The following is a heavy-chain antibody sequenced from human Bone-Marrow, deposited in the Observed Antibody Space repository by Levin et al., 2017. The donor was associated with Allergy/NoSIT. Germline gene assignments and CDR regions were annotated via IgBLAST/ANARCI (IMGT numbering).Heavy chain of an antibody. CDR1: GFTFSSYG. J-gene: IGHJ3*02. Sequence: GGSLRLSCAASGFTFSSYGMHWVRQAPGKGLEWVAVISYDGSNKYYADSVKGRFTISRDNSKNTLYLQMNSLRAEDTAVYYCAKDPVMGQIMGATFEVHPRGDAFDIWGQGTMVTVSS. D-gene: IGHD1-26*01. V-gene: IGHV3-30*18. CDR3: AKDPVMGQIMGATFEVHPRGDAFDI. CDR2: ISYDGSNK.